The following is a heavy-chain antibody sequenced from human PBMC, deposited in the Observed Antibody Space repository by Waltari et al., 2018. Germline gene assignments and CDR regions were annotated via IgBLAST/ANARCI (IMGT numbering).Heavy chain of an antibody. D-gene: IGHD3-10*01. Sequence: QVQLVESGGGVVQPGRSLRLSCAASGFTFSSYAVHWVRQAPGKGLEWVAVISYDGSNKYYADSVKGRFTISRDNSKNTLYLQMNSLRTEDTAVYYCARADQLLWFREFGGLGDYWGQGTLVTVSS. J-gene: IGHJ4*02. CDR1: GFTFSSYA. CDR2: ISYDGSNK. V-gene: IGHV3-30-3*01. CDR3: ARADQLLWFREFGGLGDY.